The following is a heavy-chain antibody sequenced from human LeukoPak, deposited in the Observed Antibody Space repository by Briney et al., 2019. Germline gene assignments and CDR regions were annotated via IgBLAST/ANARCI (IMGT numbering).Heavy chain of an antibody. V-gene: IGHV1-18*01. Sequence: ASVKVSCKASGYTFTSYGISWVRQAPGQGLEWMGWISAYNGNTNYAQKLQGRVTMTTDTSTSTAYMELRSLRSDDTAVYYCARYYYDSSGYSRGYYYYGMDVWGQGTTVTVSS. CDR3: ARYYYDSSGYSRGYYYYGMDV. J-gene: IGHJ6*02. CDR1: GYTFTSYG. CDR2: ISAYNGNT. D-gene: IGHD3-22*01.